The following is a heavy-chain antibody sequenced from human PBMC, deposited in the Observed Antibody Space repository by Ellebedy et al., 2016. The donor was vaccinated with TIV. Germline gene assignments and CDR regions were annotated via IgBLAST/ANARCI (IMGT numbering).Heavy chain of an antibody. Sequence: GESLKISCAASGFTFSIYAMRWVRQAPGKGLEWVSTISGTGSSTYYADSVKGRFTISRDSSKNTLYLQMNSLRAEDTAVYYCTRDAAGNGGKLDYWGQGALVTVSS. V-gene: IGHV3-23*01. CDR2: ISGTGSST. CDR1: GFTFSIYA. CDR3: TRDAAGNGGKLDY. D-gene: IGHD4-23*01. J-gene: IGHJ4*02.